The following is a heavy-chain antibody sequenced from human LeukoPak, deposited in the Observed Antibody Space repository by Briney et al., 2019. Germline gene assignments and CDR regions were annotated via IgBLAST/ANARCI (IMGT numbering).Heavy chain of an antibody. J-gene: IGHJ3*02. V-gene: IGHV3-21*01. CDR1: GFTFSSYS. CDR2: ISSSSSHI. CDR3: ARDDRHGAFDI. D-gene: IGHD1-14*01. Sequence: PGGSLRLSCAASGFTFSSYSMNWVRQAPGKGLEWVSSISSSSSHIYYADSVKGRFTISRDNAKNSLYLQMNSLRAEDTAVYYCARDDRHGAFDIWGQGTMVTVSS.